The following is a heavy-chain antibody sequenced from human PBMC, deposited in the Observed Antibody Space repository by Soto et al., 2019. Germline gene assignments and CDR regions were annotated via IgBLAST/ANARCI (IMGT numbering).Heavy chain of an antibody. V-gene: IGHV6-1*01. CDR1: GASVSSNSAA. J-gene: IGHJ4*02. CDR2: TYYRSKWYN. CDR3: ERDDYGDYGEFDY. Sequence: SQPLSLTCAISGASVSSNSAAWNWIRQSPSRGLEWLGRTYYRSKWYNHYAVSVKSRINVNPDTSKNQFSLQLNSVTPDDTAVYYCERDDYGDYGEFDYWGQGTLVTVSS. D-gene: IGHD4-17*01.